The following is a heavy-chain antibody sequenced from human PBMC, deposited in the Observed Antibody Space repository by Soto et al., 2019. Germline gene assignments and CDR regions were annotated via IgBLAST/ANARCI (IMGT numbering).Heavy chain of an antibody. Sequence: QLQLQESGPGLVKPSETLSLTCTVSGGSISSSSYYWGWIRQPPGKGLEWIGSIYYSGSTYYNPSLKSRVTISVGTSKNQFALKLSSVTAADTAVYYCARGRRADFWSGYFEFDPWGQGTLVTVSS. V-gene: IGHV4-39*01. CDR1: GGSISSSSYY. CDR3: ARGRRADFWSGYFEFDP. J-gene: IGHJ5*02. D-gene: IGHD3-3*01. CDR2: IYYSGST.